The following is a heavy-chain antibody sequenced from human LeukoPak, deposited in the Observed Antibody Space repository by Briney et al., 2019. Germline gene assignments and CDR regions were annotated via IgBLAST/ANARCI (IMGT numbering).Heavy chain of an antibody. D-gene: IGHD5-24*01. CDR1: GGTFSSYA. J-gene: IGHJ4*02. CDR3: ARDQEMAQGGY. V-gene: IGHV1-69*04. CDR2: IIPIFGIA. Sequence: AASVKVSCKASGGTFSSYAISWVRQAPGQGLEWMGRIIPIFGIANYAQKFQGRVTITADKSTSTAYMELSSLRSADTAVYYCARDQEMAQGGYWGQGTLVTVSS.